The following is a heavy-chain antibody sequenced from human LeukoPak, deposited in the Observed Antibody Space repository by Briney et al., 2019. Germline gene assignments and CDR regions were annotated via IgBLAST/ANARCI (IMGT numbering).Heavy chain of an antibody. Sequence: GESLRLSCAASTFTFSNYWMNWVRQAPGKGLEWVATIKHDGSEKHYVDSVEGRFTISRDNAMNSLYLQMNSLRAEDTAVYYCARDRGLSGYDLCDCWGQGTLVTVSS. CDR2: IKHDGSEK. D-gene: IGHD5-12*01. V-gene: IGHV3-7*01. CDR3: ARDRGLSGYDLCDC. J-gene: IGHJ4*02. CDR1: TFTFSNYW.